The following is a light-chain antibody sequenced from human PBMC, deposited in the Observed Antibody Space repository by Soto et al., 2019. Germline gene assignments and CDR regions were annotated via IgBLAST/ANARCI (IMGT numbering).Light chain of an antibody. CDR3: QQSYSTPT. J-gene: IGKJ5*01. Sequence: DIQMTQSPSSLSASAGHRVTITCRASQSISSYLNWYQQKPGKAPKLLIYAASSLQSGVPSRFSGSGSGTDFTLTISSLQPEDFATYYCQQSYSTPTFGQGTRLEIK. CDR2: AAS. V-gene: IGKV1-39*01. CDR1: QSISSY.